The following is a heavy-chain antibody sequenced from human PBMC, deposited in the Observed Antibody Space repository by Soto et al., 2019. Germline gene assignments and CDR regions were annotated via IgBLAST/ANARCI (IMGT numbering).Heavy chain of an antibody. CDR2: ISGYNGNT. J-gene: IGHJ5*02. Sequence: QVQLVQSGAEVKKPGASVKVSCKASGYTFTSYGISWVRQAPGQGLEWMGRISGYNGNTNYAQKPQGRVTMTTDTSTGTAYMELRSLRSDDTAVYYCARDRGYNWNYGWFDPWGQGTLVTVSS. D-gene: IGHD1-7*01. V-gene: IGHV1-18*01. CDR3: ARDRGYNWNYGWFDP. CDR1: GYTFTSYG.